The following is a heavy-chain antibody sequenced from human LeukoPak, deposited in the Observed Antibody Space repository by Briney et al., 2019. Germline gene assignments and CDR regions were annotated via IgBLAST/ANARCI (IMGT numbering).Heavy chain of an antibody. Sequence: SETLSLTCAVYGGSFSGYYWSWIRQPPGKGLEWIGEINHSGSTNYNPSLKSRVTISVDTSKNQFSLKLSSVTAADTAVYYCAREVTMVRGVIINNAFDIWGQGTMVTVSS. CDR1: GGSFSGYY. CDR2: INHSGST. V-gene: IGHV4-34*01. D-gene: IGHD3-10*01. J-gene: IGHJ3*02. CDR3: AREVTMVRGVIINNAFDI.